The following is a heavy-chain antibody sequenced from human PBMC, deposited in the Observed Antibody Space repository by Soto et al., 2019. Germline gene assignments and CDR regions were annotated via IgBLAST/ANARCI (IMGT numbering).Heavy chain of an antibody. CDR2: IYYSGRT. V-gene: IGHV4-31*03. D-gene: IGHD4-17*01. CDR3: AREWGYGDSAYFDY. Sequence: SETLSLTCTVSGGSISSGGYYWSWIRQHPGKGLEWIGYIYYSGRTYYNPSLKSRVTISVDTSKNQFSLKLSSVTAADTAVYYCAREWGYGDSAYFDYWGQGTLVTISS. CDR1: GGSISSGGYY. J-gene: IGHJ4*02.